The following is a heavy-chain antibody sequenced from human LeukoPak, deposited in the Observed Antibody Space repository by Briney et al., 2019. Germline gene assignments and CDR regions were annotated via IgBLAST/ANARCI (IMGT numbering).Heavy chain of an antibody. CDR3: AKGSREYSSSSIDC. CDR2: ISGSGGST. D-gene: IGHD6-6*01. V-gene: IGHV3-23*01. CDR1: GFTFSSYA. J-gene: IGHJ4*02. Sequence: GGSLRLSCAASGFTFSSYAMSWVRQAPGKGLEWVSAISGSGGSTYYADSLKGRFTISRDNSKNTLYLQMNSLRAEDTAIYYCAKGSREYSSSSIDCWGQGTLVTVSS.